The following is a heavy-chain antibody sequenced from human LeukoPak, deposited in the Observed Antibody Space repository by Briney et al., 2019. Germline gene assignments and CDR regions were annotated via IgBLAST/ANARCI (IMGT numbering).Heavy chain of an antibody. CDR2: IYPGGST. CDR3: TGRGLYSSSWWAFDV. D-gene: IGHD6-13*01. CDR1: GFTFSSYS. V-gene: IGHV3-53*01. Sequence: GGSLRLSCAASGFTFSSYSMNWVRQAPGKGLEWVSVIYPGGSTYYADSVKGRFTISRDNSKNTLYLQMNSLRAEDTAVYYCTGRGLYSSSWWAFDVWGQGTVVTVSS. J-gene: IGHJ3*01.